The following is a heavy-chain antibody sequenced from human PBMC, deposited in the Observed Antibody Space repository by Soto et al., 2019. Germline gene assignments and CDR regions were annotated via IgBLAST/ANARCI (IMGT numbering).Heavy chain of an antibody. CDR2: IGGSGSSA. Sequence: EGQLLESGGGLVQPGGSLRLSCVASGFTFKNFAMTWVRQAPGKGMEWVSAIGGSGSSANYADSVKGRFTVSRDDSKSTMYVQMSGLRVDDTALYYCAKDAVAYNGEWDWFVLWGQGALGSVSS. CDR1: GFTFKNFA. V-gene: IGHV3-23*01. J-gene: IGHJ5*02. CDR3: AKDAVAYNGEWDWFVL. D-gene: IGHD3-10*01.